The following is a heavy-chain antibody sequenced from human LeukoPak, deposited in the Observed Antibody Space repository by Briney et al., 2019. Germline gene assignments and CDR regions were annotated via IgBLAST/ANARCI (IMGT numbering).Heavy chain of an antibody. D-gene: IGHD7-27*01. V-gene: IGHV3-30*02. CDR1: GFTFSSYG. CDR2: IRYDGGNK. J-gene: IGHJ4*02. Sequence: GGSLRLSCAASGFTFSSYGMHWVRQAPGKGLEWVAFIRYDGGNKYYADSVKGRFTISRDNSKNTLYLQMNSLRAEDTAVYYCAKSQTGDLSGPPVFDYWGQGTLVTVSS. CDR3: AKSQTGDLSGPPVFDY.